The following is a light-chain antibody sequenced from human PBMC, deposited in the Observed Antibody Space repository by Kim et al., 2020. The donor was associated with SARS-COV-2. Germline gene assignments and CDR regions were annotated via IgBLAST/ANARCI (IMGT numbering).Light chain of an antibody. J-gene: IGKJ1*01. Sequence: APVGDRVTITCRASQGIGSDLAWYQQKPGNAPTLLIFLTSKLHTGVPSRFSGSSSGADFTLTITSLQPEDFATYYCLQDYDFPWTFGQGTKVDIK. CDR3: LQDYDFPWT. CDR1: QGIGSD. V-gene: IGKV1-6*01. CDR2: LTS.